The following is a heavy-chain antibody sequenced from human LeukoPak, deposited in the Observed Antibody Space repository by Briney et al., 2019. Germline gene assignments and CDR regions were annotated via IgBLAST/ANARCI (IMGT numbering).Heavy chain of an antibody. CDR3: ALIDGSGSYYNPYYFDY. V-gene: IGHV3-30*02. Sequence: GGSLRLSCAASGFTFSSYGMHWVRQAPGKGLEWVAFIRYDGSNKYYADSVKGRFTISRDNSKNTLYLQMNSLRAEDTAVYYCALIDGSGSYYNPYYFDYWGQGTLVTVSS. D-gene: IGHD3-10*01. CDR1: GFTFSSYG. CDR2: IRYDGSNK. J-gene: IGHJ4*02.